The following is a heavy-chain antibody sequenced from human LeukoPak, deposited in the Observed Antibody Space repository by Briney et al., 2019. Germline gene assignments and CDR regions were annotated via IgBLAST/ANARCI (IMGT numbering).Heavy chain of an antibody. V-gene: IGHV1-2*02. Sequence: ASVTVSCKASGYTFTGYYLHWVRQAPGQGPEWMGWINPNSGGTNNEQKFQGRVTMTRDTSISTAYMELSRLRFDDTAVYYCARGDVDTAMVTPDYWGQGTLVTVSS. D-gene: IGHD5-18*01. CDR2: INPNSGGT. J-gene: IGHJ4*02. CDR3: ARGDVDTAMVTPDY. CDR1: GYTFTGYY.